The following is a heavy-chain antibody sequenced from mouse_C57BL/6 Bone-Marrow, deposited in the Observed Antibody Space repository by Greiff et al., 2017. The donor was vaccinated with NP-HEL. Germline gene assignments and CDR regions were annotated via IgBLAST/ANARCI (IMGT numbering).Heavy chain of an antibody. D-gene: IGHD1-1*01. CDR1: GYSITSGYY. V-gene: IGHV3-6*01. CDR3: AREEDYYGSSPFDY. J-gene: IGHJ2*01. CDR2: ISYDGSN. Sequence: EVKLLESGPGLVKPSQSLSLTCSVTGYSITSGYYWNWIRQFPGNKLEWMGYISYDGSNNYNPSLKNRISITRDTSKNQFFLKLNSVTTEDTATYYCAREEDYYGSSPFDYWGQGTTLTVSS.